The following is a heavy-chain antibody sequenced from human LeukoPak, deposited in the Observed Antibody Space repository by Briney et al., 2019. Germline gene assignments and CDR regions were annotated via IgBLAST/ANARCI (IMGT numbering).Heavy chain of an antibody. Sequence: GGSLRLSCAASGFTFSSYGMHWVRQAPGKGLEWVAFIRYDGSNKYCADSVKGRFTISRDNSKNTLYLQMNSLRAEDTAVYYCAKDCSKYDFWSGYYLYYFDYWGRGTLVTVSS. J-gene: IGHJ4*02. CDR1: GFTFSSYG. D-gene: IGHD3-3*01. V-gene: IGHV3-30*02. CDR2: IRYDGSNK. CDR3: AKDCSKYDFWSGYYLYYFDY.